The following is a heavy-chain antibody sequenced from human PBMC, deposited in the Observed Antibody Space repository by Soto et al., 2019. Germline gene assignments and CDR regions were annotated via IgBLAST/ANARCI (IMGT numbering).Heavy chain of an antibody. J-gene: IGHJ6*02. Sequence: PSETLSLTCTVSGGSISSGGYSWSWIRQPPGKGLEWIGYIYHSGSTYYNPSLKSRVTISVDRSKNQFSLKLSSVTAADTAVYYCASCGYSYVGASHYYYYGMDVWGQGTTVTVSS. CDR1: GGSISSGGYS. D-gene: IGHD5-18*01. V-gene: IGHV4-30-2*02. CDR3: ASCGYSYVGASHYYYYGMDV. CDR2: IYHSGST.